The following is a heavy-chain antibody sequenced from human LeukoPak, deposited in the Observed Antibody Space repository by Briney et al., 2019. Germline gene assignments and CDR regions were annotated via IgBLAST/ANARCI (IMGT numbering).Heavy chain of an antibody. CDR2: IKAKAHGGTI. Sequence: GGSLRLSCAASGFTFINAWMAWVRQAPGKGLEWVGRIKAKAHGGTIEYAAPVKGRFTISRNDSKNTLYLQMNSLKTEDTAVYYCTTDGVGVEGATYDNWGQGTLVSVSS. J-gene: IGHJ4*02. CDR3: TTDGVGVEGATYDN. V-gene: IGHV3-15*01. CDR1: GFTFINAW. D-gene: IGHD1-26*01.